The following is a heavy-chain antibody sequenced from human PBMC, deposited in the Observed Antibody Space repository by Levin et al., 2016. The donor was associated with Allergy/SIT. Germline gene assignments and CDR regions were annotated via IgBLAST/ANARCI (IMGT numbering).Heavy chain of an antibody. V-gene: IGHV3-48*01. Sequence: WIRQPPGKGLEWVSYISSSSSTIYYADSVEGRFTISRDNAKNSLYLQMNSLRAEDTAVYYCASLGKITSLGYWGQGTLVTVSS. J-gene: IGHJ4*02. CDR3: ASLGKITSLGY. D-gene: IGHD3-16*01. CDR2: ISSSSSTI.